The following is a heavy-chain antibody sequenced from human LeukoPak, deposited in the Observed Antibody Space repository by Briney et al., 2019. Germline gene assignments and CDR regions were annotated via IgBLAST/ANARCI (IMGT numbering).Heavy chain of an antibody. J-gene: IGHJ3*02. CDR1: GYTFTGYY. CDR2: INPSGGST. D-gene: IGHD2-21*01. V-gene: IGHV1-46*03. CDR3: ARALAYCGGDCYSVSTNDAFDI. Sequence: GASVKVSCKASGYTFTGYYMHWVRQAPGQGLEWMGIINPSGGSTSYAQKFQGRVTMTRDTSTSTVYMELSSLRSEDTAVYYCARALAYCGGDCYSVSTNDAFDIWGQGTMVTVSS.